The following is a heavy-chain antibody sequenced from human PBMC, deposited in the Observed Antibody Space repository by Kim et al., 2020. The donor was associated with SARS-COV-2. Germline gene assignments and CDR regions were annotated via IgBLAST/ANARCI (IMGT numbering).Heavy chain of an antibody. V-gene: IGHV3-33*01. J-gene: IGHJ6*02. CDR2: IWYDGSNK. CDR1: GFTFSSYG. Sequence: GGSLRLSCAASGFTFSSYGMHWVRQAPGKGLEWVAVIWYDGSNKYYADSVKGRFTISRDNSKNTLYLQMNNLRAEDTAVYYCARAVDLPPHQNYYYYGMDVWGQGTTVTVSS. CDR3: ARAVDLPPHQNYYYYGMDV. D-gene: IGHD2-2*01.